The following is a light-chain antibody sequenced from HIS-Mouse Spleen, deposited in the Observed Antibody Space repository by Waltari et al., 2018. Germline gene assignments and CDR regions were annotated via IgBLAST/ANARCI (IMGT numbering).Light chain of an antibody. CDR3: YSTDSSGNHRV. V-gene: IGLV3-10*01. Sequence: SYELTQPPSVSVSPGQTARITCSGDALPKKYAYWYQQKSGQAPVLVIYEDSNRPPGIPERCSGSSSGTMATLTISGAQVEDEADYYCYSTDSSGNHRVFGGGTKLTVL. CDR1: ALPKKY. CDR2: EDS. J-gene: IGLJ2*01.